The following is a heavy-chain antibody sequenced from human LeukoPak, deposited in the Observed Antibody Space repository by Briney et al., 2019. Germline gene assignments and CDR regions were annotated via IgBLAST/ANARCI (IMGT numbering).Heavy chain of an antibody. CDR3: ARASSIPGYCSGGSCYSVHGLYAFDI. J-gene: IGHJ3*02. CDR2: IYYSGST. CDR1: GGSISSSSYY. V-gene: IGHV4-39*07. D-gene: IGHD2-15*01. Sequence: SETLSLTCTVSGGSISSSSYYWGWIRQPPGKGLEWIGSIYYSGSTYYNPSLKSRVTISVDTSKNQFSLKLSSVTAADTAVYYCARASSIPGYCSGGSCYSVHGLYAFDIWGQGTMVTVSS.